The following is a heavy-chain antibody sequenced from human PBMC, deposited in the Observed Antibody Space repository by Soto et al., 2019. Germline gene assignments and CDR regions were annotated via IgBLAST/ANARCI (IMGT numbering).Heavy chain of an antibody. CDR2: ISYDGSNK. CDR1: GFTFSSYG. J-gene: IGHJ6*01. V-gene: IGHV3-30*18. CDR3: AKASTGAVAGMD. D-gene: IGHD6-19*01. Sequence: GGSLRLSCAASGFTFSSYGMHWVRQAPGKGLEWVAVISYDGSNKYYADSVKGRFTISRDNSKNTLYLQVNSLRAEDTAVYYCAKASTGAVAGMD.